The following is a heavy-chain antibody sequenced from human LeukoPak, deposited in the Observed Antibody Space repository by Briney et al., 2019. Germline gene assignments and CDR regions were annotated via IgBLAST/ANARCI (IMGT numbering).Heavy chain of an antibody. CDR3: ARDVTMIVVVSHAFDI. Sequence: PGGSLRLSCAASGFTFSSYSMNWVRQAQGKGLEWVSSISSSSSYIYYADSVKGRFTISRDSAKNSLYLQMNSLRAEDTAVYYCARDVTMIVVVSHAFDIWGQGTMVTVSS. V-gene: IGHV3-21*01. J-gene: IGHJ3*02. D-gene: IGHD3-22*01. CDR1: GFTFSSYS. CDR2: ISSSSSYI.